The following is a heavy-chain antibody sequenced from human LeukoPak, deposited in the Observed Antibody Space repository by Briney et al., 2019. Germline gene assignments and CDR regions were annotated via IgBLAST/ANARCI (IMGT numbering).Heavy chain of an antibody. J-gene: IGHJ4*02. CDR3: ARDLGTRPSD. Sequence: PGGSLRLSCAASGFTFSDHYMDWVRQAPGKGLEWVGRTRNKANSYTTEYAASVKGRFTISRDDSKNSLYLQMNSLKTEDTAVYYCARDLGTRPSDWGQGTLVTVSS. CDR2: TRNKANSYTT. V-gene: IGHV3-72*01. D-gene: IGHD7-27*01. CDR1: GFTFSDHY.